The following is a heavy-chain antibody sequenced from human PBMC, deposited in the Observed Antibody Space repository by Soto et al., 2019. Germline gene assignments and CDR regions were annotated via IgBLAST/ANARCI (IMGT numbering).Heavy chain of an antibody. V-gene: IGHV1-8*01. CDR2: MNPGSGDT. D-gene: IGHD3-16*01. CDR3: ARMETFGSLNWFDP. Sequence: ASVKVSCKASGYSFTNNDVSWVRQATGQGLEWMGWMNPGSGDTGYTQKFQGRVTMTRDISIATAYMELSSLRSDDTAIYYCARMETFGSLNWFDPWGQGTLVTVSS. J-gene: IGHJ5*02. CDR1: GYSFTNND.